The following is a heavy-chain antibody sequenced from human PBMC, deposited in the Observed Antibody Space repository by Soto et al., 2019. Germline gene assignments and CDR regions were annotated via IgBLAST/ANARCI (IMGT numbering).Heavy chain of an antibody. V-gene: IGHV1-8*01. CDR2: MNPGSGDT. D-gene: IGHD3-16*01. CDR3: ARMETFGSLNWFDP. Sequence: ASVKVSCKASGYSFTNNDVSWVRQATGQGLEWMGWMNPGSGDTGYTQKFQGRVTMTRDISIATAYMELSSLRSDDTAIYYCARMETFGSLNWFDPWGQGTLVTVSS. J-gene: IGHJ5*02. CDR1: GYSFTNND.